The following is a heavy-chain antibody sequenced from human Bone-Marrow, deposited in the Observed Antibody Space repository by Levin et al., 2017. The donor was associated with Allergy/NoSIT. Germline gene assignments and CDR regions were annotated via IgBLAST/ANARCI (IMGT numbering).Heavy chain of an antibody. Sequence: PGGSLRLSCAASGFSFSSYAMTWVRQAPGKGLEWVSSTTSSGISTDHADSLQGRFTISRDNSKMTLYLQMDSLRAEDTAVYYCAKGGRGLFEAYDKWGQGTMVIVSS. V-gene: IGHV3-23*01. CDR3: AKGGRGLFEAYDK. CDR1: GFSFSSYA. CDR2: TTSSGIST. J-gene: IGHJ3*01. D-gene: IGHD1-26*01.